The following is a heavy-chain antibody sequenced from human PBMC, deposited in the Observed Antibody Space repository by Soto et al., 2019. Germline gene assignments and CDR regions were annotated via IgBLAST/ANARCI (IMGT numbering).Heavy chain of an antibody. D-gene: IGHD3-3*01. J-gene: IGHJ4*02. CDR3: ARGYDFWSGYYQAD. V-gene: IGHV3-30-3*01. CDR1: GFTFSSYA. Sequence: QVQLVESGGGVVQPGRSLRLSCAASGFTFSSYAMHWVRQAPGKGLEWVAVISYDGSNKYYADSVKGRFTISRDNSNNTLYLQMNSLRAEDTAVYYCARGYDFWSGYYQADWGQGTLVTVSS. CDR2: ISYDGSNK.